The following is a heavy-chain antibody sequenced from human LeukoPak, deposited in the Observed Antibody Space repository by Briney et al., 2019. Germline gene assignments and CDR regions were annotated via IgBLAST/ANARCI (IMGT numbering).Heavy chain of an antibody. J-gene: IGHJ4*02. D-gene: IGHD2-21*02. Sequence: GGSLRLSCAASGFTFSSYSMNWVRQAPGKGLEWVSSISSSSSYIYYADSVKGRFTISRDNAKNSLYLQMNSLRAEDTAVYYCARVRAYCGGACSASFDYWGQGTLVTVSS. CDR1: GFTFSSYS. V-gene: IGHV3-21*01. CDR2: ISSSSSYI. CDR3: ARVRAYCGGACSASFDY.